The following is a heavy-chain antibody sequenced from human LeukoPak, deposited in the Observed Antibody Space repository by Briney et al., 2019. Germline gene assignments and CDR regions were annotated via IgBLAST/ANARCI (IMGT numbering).Heavy chain of an antibody. D-gene: IGHD2-2*01. CDR3: ARTLGYCSSTSCYGGDYDAFDI. J-gene: IGHJ3*02. CDR2: INPNSGGT. CDR1: GYTFSGYY. V-gene: IGHV1-2*02. Sequence: GASVKVSCKASGYTFSGYYIHWVRQAPGQGLEWMGWINPNSGGTNYAQKFQGRVTMTRDTSISTAYMELSRLRSDDTAVYYCARTLGYCSSTSCYGGDYDAFDIWGQGTMVTVSS.